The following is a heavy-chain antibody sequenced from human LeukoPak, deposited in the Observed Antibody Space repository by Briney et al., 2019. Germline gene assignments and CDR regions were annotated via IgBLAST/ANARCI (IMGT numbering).Heavy chain of an antibody. CDR2: IYYSGST. CDR1: GGSMSSGGYY. D-gene: IGHD2-2*02. J-gene: IGHJ3*02. CDR3: ARDCSSTSCYNAFDI. V-gene: IGHV4-31*03. Sequence: SETLSLTCTVSGGSMSSGGYYWSWIRQHPGKGLEWIGYIYYSGSTYYNPSLKSRVTISVDTSKNQFSLKLSSVTAADTAVYYCARDCSSTSCYNAFDIWGQGTMVTVSS.